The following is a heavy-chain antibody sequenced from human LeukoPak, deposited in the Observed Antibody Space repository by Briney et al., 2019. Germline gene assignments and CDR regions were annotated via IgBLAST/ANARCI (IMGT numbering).Heavy chain of an antibody. CDR1: GGSISSYY. J-gene: IGHJ4*02. D-gene: IGHD1-14*01. V-gene: IGHV4-59*01. CDR3: ARVSEARPVFDY. Sequence: SETLSLTCTVSGGSISSYYWSWIRQPPGKGLEWIGYIYYSGSTNYNPSLKSRVTISVDTSKNQFSLKLSSVTAADTAVYYCARVSEARPVFDYWGQGTLVTVSS. CDR2: IYYSGST.